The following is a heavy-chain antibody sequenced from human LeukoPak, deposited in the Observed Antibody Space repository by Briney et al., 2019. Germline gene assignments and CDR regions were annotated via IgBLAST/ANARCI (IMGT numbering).Heavy chain of an antibody. Sequence: GGSLRLSCAASGFTVSGNYMSWVRQAPGKGLEWVSSISRGGSSKYSADSVKGRFTISRDNAKNSLDLQMDSLRADDTAVYYCARDQFLDYWGQGTLVTVSS. CDR2: ISRGGSSK. J-gene: IGHJ4*02. V-gene: IGHV3-11*01. CDR1: GFTVSGNY. CDR3: ARDQFLDY.